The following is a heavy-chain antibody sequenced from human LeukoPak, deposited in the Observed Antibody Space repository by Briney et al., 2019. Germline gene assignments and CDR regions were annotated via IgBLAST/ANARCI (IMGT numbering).Heavy chain of an antibody. Sequence: GGSLRLSCAASRFTFSSYGMHWVRQAPGKGLEWVAFIRYDGSNKYYADSVKGRFTISRDNSKNTLYLQMNSLRAEDTAVYYCAKDQGYSYGYGFDYWGQGTLVTVSS. CDR2: IRYDGSNK. D-gene: IGHD5-18*01. J-gene: IGHJ4*02. CDR3: AKDQGYSYGYGFDY. CDR1: RFTFSSYG. V-gene: IGHV3-30*02.